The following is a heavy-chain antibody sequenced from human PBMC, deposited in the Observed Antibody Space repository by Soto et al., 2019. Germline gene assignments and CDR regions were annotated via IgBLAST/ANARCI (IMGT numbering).Heavy chain of an antibody. CDR2: IWYDGSNT. CDR3: VRDLLGSGGHFDY. J-gene: IGHJ4*02. D-gene: IGHD7-27*01. CDR1: GFIFSSFG. V-gene: IGHV3-33*01. Sequence: GSLRLSCAASGFIFSSFGMHWVRQAPGKGLEWVAHIWYDGSNTYYADSVKGRFTISRDNSRNTLYLQMNSLRAEGTAVYHCVRDLLGSGGHFDYWGQGTPVTVSS.